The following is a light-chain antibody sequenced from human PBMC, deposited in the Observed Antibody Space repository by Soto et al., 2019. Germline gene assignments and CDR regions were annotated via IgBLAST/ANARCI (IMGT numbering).Light chain of an antibody. CDR1: SSDVGGYNY. J-gene: IGLJ1*01. CDR3: SSYTTSRTYV. V-gene: IGLV2-14*01. Sequence: QSVMTQPASVSGSRGQSITISCTGTSSDVGGYNYVSWYQQHPGKAPKVVIYEVTDRPSGVSNRFSGSKSGNTASLTISGLQAEDEADYYCSSYTTSRTYVFGAGTKVTVL. CDR2: EVT.